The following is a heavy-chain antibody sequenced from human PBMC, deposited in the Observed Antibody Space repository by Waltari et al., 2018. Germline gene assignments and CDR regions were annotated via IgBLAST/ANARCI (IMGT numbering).Heavy chain of an antibody. D-gene: IGHD2-8*01. CDR2: MKEDGSEI. CDR3: VRGVYAFDY. Sequence: EVHLVESGGGLVQPGGSLRLSCAASGFTFSSYWMTWVRQAPGKGLELVAYMKEDGSEIYYVDSVKGRFTISRDNAKNSLYLQMNSLRVEDTAVYYCVRGVYAFDYWGQGTLVFVSS. V-gene: IGHV3-7*01. CDR1: GFTFSSYW. J-gene: IGHJ4*02.